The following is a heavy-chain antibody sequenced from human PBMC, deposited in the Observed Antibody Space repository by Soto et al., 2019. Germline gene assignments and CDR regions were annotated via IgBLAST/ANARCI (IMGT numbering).Heavy chain of an antibody. D-gene: IGHD3-9*01. Sequence: GESLKISCKGSGYSFTSYWIGWVRQMPGKGLEWMGIIYPGDSDTRYSPSFQGQVTISADKSISTAYLQWSSLKASDTAMYYCARTPPDDDILTGYYFGYYGMDVWGQGTTVTVSS. CDR2: IYPGDSDT. V-gene: IGHV5-51*01. J-gene: IGHJ6*02. CDR3: ARTPPDDDILTGYYFGYYGMDV. CDR1: GYSFTSYW.